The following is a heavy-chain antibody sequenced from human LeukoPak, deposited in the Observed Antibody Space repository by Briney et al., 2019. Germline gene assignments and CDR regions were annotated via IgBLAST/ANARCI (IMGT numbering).Heavy chain of an antibody. CDR2: ISSSSSYI. D-gene: IGHD3-3*01. J-gene: IGHJ4*02. CDR3: ARDFSRVVTMIDY. Sequence: PGGSLRLSCAASGFTFSSYSMNWVRQAPGKGLEWVSSISSSSSYIYYADSVKGRFTISRDSAKNSLYLQMNSLRAEDTAVYYCARDFSRVVTMIDYWGQGTLVTVSS. CDR1: GFTFSSYS. V-gene: IGHV3-21*01.